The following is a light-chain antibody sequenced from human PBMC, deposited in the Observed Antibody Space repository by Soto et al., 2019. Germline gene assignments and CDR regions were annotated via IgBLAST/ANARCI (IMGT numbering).Light chain of an antibody. CDR3: TSNAGINNVV. V-gene: IGLV2-8*01. J-gene: IGLJ2*01. CDR2: EVS. Sequence: QSALTQPPSASGSPGQLVTISCTGTSSDVGGYNYVSWYQQHPGKAPKLMIYEVSKRPSGVPDRFSGSKSGNTASLTVSGLQAEDEADYYCTSNAGINNVVFGGGTKLTVL. CDR1: SSDVGGYNY.